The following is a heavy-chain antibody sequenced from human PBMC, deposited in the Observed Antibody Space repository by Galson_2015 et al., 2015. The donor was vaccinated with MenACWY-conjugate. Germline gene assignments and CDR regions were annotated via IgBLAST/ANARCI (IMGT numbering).Heavy chain of an antibody. CDR3: ARVRASGGVYFDY. D-gene: IGHD3-16*01. Sequence: SLRLSCAASGFAFNTYGMNWVRQVPGKGLEWISYINPSSSSIKYADSVKGRFTISRDNAKNLLSLQMNSLRAEDTALYYCARVRASGGVYFDYWGQGTLVTVSS. CDR2: INPSSSSI. V-gene: IGHV3-48*04. CDR1: GFAFNTYG. J-gene: IGHJ4*02.